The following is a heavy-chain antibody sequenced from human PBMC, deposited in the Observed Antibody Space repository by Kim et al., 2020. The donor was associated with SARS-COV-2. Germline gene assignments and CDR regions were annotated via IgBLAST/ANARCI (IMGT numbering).Heavy chain of an antibody. CDR3: ARGRYCSGGSCYYYYGMDV. Sequence: ASVKVSCKASGYTFTSYAMHWVRQAPGQRLEWMGWINAGNGNTKYSQKFQGRVTITRDTSASTAYMELSSLRSEDTAVYYCARGRYCSGGSCYYYYGMDVWGQGTTVTVSS. D-gene: IGHD2-15*01. CDR2: INAGNGNT. CDR1: GYTFTSYA. J-gene: IGHJ6*02. V-gene: IGHV1-3*01.